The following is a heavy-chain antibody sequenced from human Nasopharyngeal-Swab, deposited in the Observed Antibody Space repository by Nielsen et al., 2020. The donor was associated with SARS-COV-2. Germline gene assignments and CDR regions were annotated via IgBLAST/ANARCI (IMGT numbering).Heavy chain of an antibody. J-gene: IGHJ6*02. CDR3: ARDSRVAYSMDV. D-gene: IGHD2-15*01. Sequence: VRQAPGKGLEWVSYISGGCRAIYYADSVKGRFTISRDNGKNSLYLQMSSLRDEDTAVYYCARDSRVAYSMDVWGQGTTVTVSS. CDR2: ISGGCRAI. V-gene: IGHV3-48*02.